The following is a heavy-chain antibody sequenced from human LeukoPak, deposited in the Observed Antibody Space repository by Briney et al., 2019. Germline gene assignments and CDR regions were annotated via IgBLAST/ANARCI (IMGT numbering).Heavy chain of an antibody. Sequence: PSETLSLTCTVSGGSISSYYWSWIRQPPGKGLEWIGYIYYSGSTNYNPSLKSRVTISVDTSKNQFSLKLSSVTAADTAVYYCASSAYIRYCSGGSCSKNYYFDYWGQGTLVTVSS. CDR3: ASSAYIRYCSGGSCSKNYYFDY. V-gene: IGHV4-59*01. D-gene: IGHD2-15*01. CDR2: IYYSGST. CDR1: GGSISSYY. J-gene: IGHJ4*02.